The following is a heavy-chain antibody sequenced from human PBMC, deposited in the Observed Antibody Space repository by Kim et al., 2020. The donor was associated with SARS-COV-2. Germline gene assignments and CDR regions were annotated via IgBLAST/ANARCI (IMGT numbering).Heavy chain of an antibody. D-gene: IGHD3-3*01. CDR1: GGSFSGYY. CDR3: ARGVAIFGVAAGYYSDY. CDR2: INHSGST. Sequence: SETLSLTCAVYGGSFSGYYRSWIRQPPGKGLEWIGEINHSGSTNYNRSLKSRVTISVDTSKNQFSLKLSSVTAADTAVYYCARGVAIFGVAAGYYSDYWGQGTLVTVSS. J-gene: IGHJ4*02. V-gene: IGHV4-34*01.